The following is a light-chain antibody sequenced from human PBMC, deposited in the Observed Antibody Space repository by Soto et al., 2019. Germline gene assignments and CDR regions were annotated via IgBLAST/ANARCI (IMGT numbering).Light chain of an antibody. CDR2: LGS. V-gene: IGKV2-28*01. J-gene: IGKJ2*01. CDR1: QSLLHSNGYNY. CDR3: MQALQTPYT. Sequence: DIVLTQSPLSLPVTPGEPASISCRSSQSLLHSNGYNYFDWYLQKPGQSPQLLIYLGSNRDSGGPDRFSGSGSGTDFTLKISRVEAEDVGVYYCMQALQTPYTFGQGTKLEIK.